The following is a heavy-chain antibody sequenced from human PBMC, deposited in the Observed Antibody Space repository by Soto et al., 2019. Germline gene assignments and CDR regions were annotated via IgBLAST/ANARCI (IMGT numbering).Heavy chain of an antibody. V-gene: IGHV1-45*02. D-gene: IGHD6-13*01. CDR3: ARSATSGEQHSIDS. CDR2: IRPYNGAV. J-gene: IGHJ4*02. CDR1: GWIFTFQY. Sequence: QMQLLQSGAEVKKTGSSVKISCRTSGWIFTFQYLHWVRQAPGQGLEWLGWIRPYNGAVKYSQRVQDRMSIARSNSLPPPFLELRDLRSEDTGLYYCARSATSGEQHSIDSGGQGTLITVSS.